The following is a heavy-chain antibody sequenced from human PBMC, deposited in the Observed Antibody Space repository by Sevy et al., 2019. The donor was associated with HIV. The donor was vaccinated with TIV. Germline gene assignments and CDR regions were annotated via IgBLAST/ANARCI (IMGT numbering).Heavy chain of an antibody. CDR1: GYTFTGYY. CDR2: INPNSGGT. CDR3: ARVGYFDWLLPFDY. J-gene: IGHJ4*02. Sequence: ASVKVSCKASGYTFTGYYMHWVRQAPGQGLEWMGWINPNSGGTNYAQKFQGRDTMTRDTSISTAYMELSRLRSDDTAVYYCARVGYFDWLLPFDYWGQGTLVTVSS. V-gene: IGHV1-2*02. D-gene: IGHD3-9*01.